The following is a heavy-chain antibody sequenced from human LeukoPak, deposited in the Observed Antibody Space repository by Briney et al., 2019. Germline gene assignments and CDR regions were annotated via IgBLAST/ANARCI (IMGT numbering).Heavy chain of an antibody. CDR2: IYSGGST. V-gene: IGHV3-53*05. J-gene: IGHJ3*02. CDR1: GFTVSSNY. CDR3: AKGGYCSSTSCYTNDAFDI. Sequence: GGSLRLSCAASGFTVSSNYMSWVRQAPGKGLEWVSVIYSGGSTYYADSVKGRFTISRDNSKNTLYLQMNSLRAEDTAVYYCAKGGYCSSTSCYTNDAFDIWGQGTMVTVSS. D-gene: IGHD2-2*02.